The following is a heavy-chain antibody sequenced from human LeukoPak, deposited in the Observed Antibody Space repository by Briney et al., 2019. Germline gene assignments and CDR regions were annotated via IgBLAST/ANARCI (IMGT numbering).Heavy chain of an antibody. D-gene: IGHD5-18*01. CDR3: AKDQGIQLGIDY. Sequence: GGSLRLSCAASGFTFSSNAMHWVRQAPGKGLEWVAIISYDGGDKYYADSVKGRFTISRDNSKNTLDLQMNNLRTEDTAVYYCAKDQGIQLGIDYWGQGPLVTVSS. CDR1: GFTFSSNA. CDR2: ISYDGGDK. V-gene: IGHV3-30*18. J-gene: IGHJ4*02.